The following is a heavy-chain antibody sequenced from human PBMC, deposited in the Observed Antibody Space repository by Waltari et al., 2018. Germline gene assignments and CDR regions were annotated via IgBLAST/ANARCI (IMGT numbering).Heavy chain of an antibody. Sequence: QVQLQESGPGLVKPSETLSLTCTVSGYSISSGYYWGWIRQPPGKGLEWIGSIYHSGSTYYNPSLKSRVTISVDTSKNQFSLKLSSVTAADTAVYYCARDSFRSRWFREPIGPNYWGQGTLVTVSS. V-gene: IGHV4-38-2*02. CDR2: IYHSGST. D-gene: IGHD3-10*01. CDR1: GYSISSGYY. J-gene: IGHJ4*02. CDR3: ARDSFRSRWFREPIGPNY.